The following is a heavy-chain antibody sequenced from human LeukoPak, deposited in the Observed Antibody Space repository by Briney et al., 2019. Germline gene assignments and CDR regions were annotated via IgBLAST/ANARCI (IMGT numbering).Heavy chain of an antibody. CDR1: GYTFTGYY. J-gene: IGHJ4*02. CDR2: INPNSGGT. CDR3: ARQDEYSHLIDY. D-gene: IGHD6-6*01. Sequence: ASVKVSCKASGYTFTGYYMHWVRQAPGQGLEWMGWINPNSGGTNYAQKFQGRVTMTRDTSIGTAYMELSRLRSDDTAVYYCARQDEYSHLIDYWGQGTLVTVSS. V-gene: IGHV1-2*02.